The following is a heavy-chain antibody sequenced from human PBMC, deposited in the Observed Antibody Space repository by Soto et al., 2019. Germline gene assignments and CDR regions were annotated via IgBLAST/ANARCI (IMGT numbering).Heavy chain of an antibody. J-gene: IGHJ5*02. CDR2: MNPNSGNT. V-gene: IGHV1-8*01. CDR1: GYTFTSYD. D-gene: IGHD3-16*02. CDR3: ARVQYDYIWGSYLNWFDP. Sequence: GASVKVSCKASGYTFTSYDINLVRQATGQGLEWMGWMNPNSGNTGYAQKFQGRVTMTRNTSISTAYMELSSLRSEDTAVYYCARVQYDYIWGSYLNWFDPWGQGTLVTVSS.